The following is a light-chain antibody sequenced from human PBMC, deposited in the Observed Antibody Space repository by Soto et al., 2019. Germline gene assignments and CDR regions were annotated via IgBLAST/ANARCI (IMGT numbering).Light chain of an antibody. CDR3: QQSYSTPIT. CDR2: AAS. Sequence: DIQMTQSPSSRSASVGDRVTSTCRASQSISSYLNWYQQKPGKAPKLLIYAASSLQSGVPSRFSGSGSGTDFTLTISSLQPEDFATYYCQQSYSTPITFGQGTRLEIK. CDR1: QSISSY. V-gene: IGKV1-39*01. J-gene: IGKJ5*01.